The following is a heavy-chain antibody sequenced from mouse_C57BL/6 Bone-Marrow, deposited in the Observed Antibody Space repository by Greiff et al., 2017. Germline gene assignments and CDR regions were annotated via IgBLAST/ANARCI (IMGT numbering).Heavy chain of an antibody. V-gene: IGHV1-52*01. CDR3: ARYGGNWYFDV. D-gene: IGHD1-1*01. CDR2: IDPSDSET. Sequence: QVQLQQPGAELVRPGSSVKLSCKASGYTFTSYWMHWVKQRPIQGLEWIGNIDPSDSETNYNQKFKDKATLTVDKSSSTAYMQLSSLTSEDSAVYYCARYGGNWYFDVWGTGTTVTVSS. CDR1: GYTFTSYW. J-gene: IGHJ1*03.